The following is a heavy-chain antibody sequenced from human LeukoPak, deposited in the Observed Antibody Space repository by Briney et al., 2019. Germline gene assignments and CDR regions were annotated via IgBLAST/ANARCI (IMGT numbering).Heavy chain of an antibody. V-gene: IGHV4-59*08. D-gene: IGHD3-3*02. J-gene: IGHJ4*02. CDR3: ARHDFSNYLS. Sequence: SEPLSLLCTVSGRPNSSYYWRGLRQPPGKALEWIGYIYYSGSTNYNPSLKSRVTISVDTSKNQFSLKLSSVTAADTVVYYCARHDFSNYLSGGQGTLVTVSS. CDR1: GRPNSSYY. CDR2: IYYSGST.